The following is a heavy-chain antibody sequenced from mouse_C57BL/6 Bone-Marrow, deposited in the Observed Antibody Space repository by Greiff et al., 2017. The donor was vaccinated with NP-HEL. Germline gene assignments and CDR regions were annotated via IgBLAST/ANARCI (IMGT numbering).Heavy chain of an antibody. CDR3: ARDRGNLYYYAMDY. V-gene: IGHV1-55*01. CDR2: IYPGSGST. J-gene: IGHJ4*01. CDR1: GYTFTSYW. Sequence: QVQLQQPGAELVKPGASVTMSCKASGYTFTSYWITWVKQRPGQGLEWIGDIYPGSGSTNYNAKFKSKATLTVDTSSSTDYMKLSSLTLECSAVYYCARDRGNLYYYAMDYWGQGTSVTVSS. D-gene: IGHD2-1*01.